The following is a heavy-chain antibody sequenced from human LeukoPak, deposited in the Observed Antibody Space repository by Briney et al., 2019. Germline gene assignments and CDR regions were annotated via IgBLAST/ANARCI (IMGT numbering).Heavy chain of an antibody. D-gene: IGHD2-15*01. CDR1: GYTFTGYY. CDR2: INPNSGGT. V-gene: IGHV1-2*02. CDR3: ARDVLPEGYCSGGSCYSQEPYNWFDP. Sequence: ASVKVSCKASGYTFTGYYMHWVRQAPGQGLEWMGWINPNSGGTDYAQKSQGRVTMTRDTSISTAYMELSRLRSDDTAVYYCARDVLPEGYCSGGSCYSQEPYNWFDPWGQGTLVTVSS. J-gene: IGHJ5*02.